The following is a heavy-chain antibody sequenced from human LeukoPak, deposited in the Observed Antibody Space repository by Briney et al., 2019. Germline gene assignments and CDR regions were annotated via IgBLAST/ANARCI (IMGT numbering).Heavy chain of an antibody. Sequence: PGGSLRLSCAASGFTFSTYWMSWVRQAPGKGLEWVANINQDGGEKHHMDSVKGRFTISRDNAKNSLYLQMNSLRAEDTAVYYCARSGYDFYYYMDVWGKGTTVTVSS. J-gene: IGHJ6*03. D-gene: IGHD5-12*01. CDR3: ARSGYDFYYYMDV. CDR2: INQDGGEK. V-gene: IGHV3-7*01. CDR1: GFTFSTYW.